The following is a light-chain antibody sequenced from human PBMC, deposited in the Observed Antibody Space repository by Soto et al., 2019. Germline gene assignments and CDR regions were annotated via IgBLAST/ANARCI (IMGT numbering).Light chain of an antibody. CDR1: QSIDSW. CDR3: QQYNSYLFT. J-gene: IGKJ3*01. V-gene: IGKV1-5*01. Sequence: DIRMTQSPSTLSASVGDRVTITCRASQSIDSWLAWYQQKPGRAPKLLIYDASSLESGVPSRFSGSGSGTEFTLTISSLQPDDFATYYCQQYNSYLFTFGPGTKVDIK. CDR2: DAS.